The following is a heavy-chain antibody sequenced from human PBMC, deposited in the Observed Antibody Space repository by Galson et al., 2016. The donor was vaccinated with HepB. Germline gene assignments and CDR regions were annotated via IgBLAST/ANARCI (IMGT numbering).Heavy chain of an antibody. Sequence: SLRLSCAASGFTFSNYAMHWVRQAPGKGLEWVAVISYDGSNKYYADSVKGRFTISRDNSKNTLYLQMNSLRAEGTAVYYCARDSSGWYGIFDYWGQGTLVTVSS. V-gene: IGHV3-30*05. CDR2: ISYDGSNK. J-gene: IGHJ4*02. CDR1: GFTFSNYA. D-gene: IGHD6-19*01. CDR3: ARDSSGWYGIFDY.